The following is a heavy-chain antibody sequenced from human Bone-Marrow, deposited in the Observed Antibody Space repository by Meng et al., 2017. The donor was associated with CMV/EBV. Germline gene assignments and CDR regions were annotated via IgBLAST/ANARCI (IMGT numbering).Heavy chain of an antibody. V-gene: IGHV3-7*01. D-gene: IGHD1-14*01. Sequence: GGSLRLSCAASGFTFSSYWMAWVRQAPGKGLEWVANIKRDGSGIHYLDSVKGRFIISRDNAKDSLYLQMDSLRAEDTAVYYCVRDSSPCITNCYDAFAIWGPGKMVNVSS. CDR1: GFTFSSYW. CDR3: VRDSSPCITNCYDAFAI. CDR2: IKRDGSGI. J-gene: IGHJ3*02.